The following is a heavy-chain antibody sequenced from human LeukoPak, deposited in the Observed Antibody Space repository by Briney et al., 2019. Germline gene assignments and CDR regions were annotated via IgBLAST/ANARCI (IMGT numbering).Heavy chain of an antibody. CDR1: GFIFSSYA. V-gene: IGHV3-30*04. Sequence: GRSLRLSCAASGFIFSSYAMHWVRQAPGKGLEWVAAISYDGTNKYFADSVKGRFTISRDNSKNTLYLQLNSLRAEDTAVYYCAGLDTAIPDAFDIWGQGAMVTVSS. J-gene: IGHJ3*02. CDR2: ISYDGTNK. D-gene: IGHD5-18*01. CDR3: AGLDTAIPDAFDI.